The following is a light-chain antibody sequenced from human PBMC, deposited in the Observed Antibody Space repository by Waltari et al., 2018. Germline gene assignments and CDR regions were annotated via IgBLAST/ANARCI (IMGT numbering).Light chain of an antibody. CDR3: QTGGHGTWV. CDR1: RGTRPNI. V-gene: IGLV4-69*01. J-gene: IGLJ3*02. Sequence: QLVLTQSPSASASLGASVKLTCPLSRGTRPNIIAWLQQQPEKGPRYLMNVNSDGSHNKGVGIPDRFSGSSSGAERYLTISSLQSEDEADYYCQTGGHGTWVFGGGTRLTVL. CDR2: VNSDGSH.